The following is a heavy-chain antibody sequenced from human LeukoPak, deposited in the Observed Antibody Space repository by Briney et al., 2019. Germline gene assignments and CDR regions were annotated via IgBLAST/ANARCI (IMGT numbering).Heavy chain of an antibody. J-gene: IGHJ6*02. V-gene: IGHV3-38-3*01. CDR1: GFTVSSNE. CDR2: ISGGST. Sequence: GGSLRLSCAASGFTVSSNEMSWVRQAPGKGLEWVSSISGGSTYYADSRKGRFTIFRDNSKNTLHLQMNSLRAEDTAVYYCARVGSYYYGMDVWGQGTTVTVSS. CDR3: ARVGSYYYGMDV.